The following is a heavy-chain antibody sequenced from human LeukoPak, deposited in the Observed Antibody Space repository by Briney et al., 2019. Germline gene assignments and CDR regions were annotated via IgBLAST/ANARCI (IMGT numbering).Heavy chain of an antibody. Sequence: GGSLRLSCAASGFTFSGSAMHWVRQASGKGLEWVGRIRSKANSYATAYAASVKGRFTISRDDSKNTAYLQMNSLKTEDTAVYYCARIYVFYYYMDVWGKGTTVTVSS. V-gene: IGHV3-73*01. CDR1: GFTFSGSA. CDR2: IRSKANSYAT. J-gene: IGHJ6*03. CDR3: ARIYVFYYYMDV. D-gene: IGHD5/OR15-5a*01.